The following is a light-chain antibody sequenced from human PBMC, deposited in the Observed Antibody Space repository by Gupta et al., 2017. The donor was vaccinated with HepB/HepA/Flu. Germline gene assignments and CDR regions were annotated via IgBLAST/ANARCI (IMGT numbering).Light chain of an antibody. V-gene: IGLV2-14*03. CDR3: SSFSRTSTLVV. CDR2: DVN. J-gene: IGLJ2*01. CDR1: SSDVGAYDA. Sequence: QSALTQPASVSGSLGQSITISCTGTSSDVGAYDAVSWYQQYPGKAPKLLIYDVNSRPSGVSNRFSGSKSGNTAPLTISGLQAEDETDYYCSSFSRTSTLVVFGGGTKLTVL.